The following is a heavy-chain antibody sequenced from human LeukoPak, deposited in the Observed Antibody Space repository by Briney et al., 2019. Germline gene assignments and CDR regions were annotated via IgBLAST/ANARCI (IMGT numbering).Heavy chain of an antibody. CDR1: GFTFSTYW. V-gene: IGHV3-74*01. Sequence: GGSLRLSCAASGFTFSTYWMYWVRQAPGTGLVWVSRINSEGSRTSYADSVKGRVTISRDNAKNTLYLQMNSLRAEDTAVYYCARGRYCSSTSCYKAFDIWGQGTKVTVSS. CDR2: INSEGSRT. J-gene: IGHJ3*02. D-gene: IGHD2-2*02. CDR3: ARGRYCSSTSCYKAFDI.